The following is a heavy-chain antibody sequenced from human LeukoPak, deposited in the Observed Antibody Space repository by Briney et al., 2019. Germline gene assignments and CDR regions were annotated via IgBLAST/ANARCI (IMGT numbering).Heavy chain of an antibody. V-gene: IGHV3-21*01. CDR2: ISSSSSYI. D-gene: IGHD6-19*01. Sequence: GGSLRLSCAASGFTFSSYSMNWVRQAPGKGLEWVSSISSSSSYIYYADSVKGRFTISRDNAKNSLYLQMNSLRAEDTAVYYCARPSSGIAVAGTWVDYWGQGTLVTVSS. CDR3: ARPSSGIAVAGTWVDY. CDR1: GFTFSSYS. J-gene: IGHJ4*02.